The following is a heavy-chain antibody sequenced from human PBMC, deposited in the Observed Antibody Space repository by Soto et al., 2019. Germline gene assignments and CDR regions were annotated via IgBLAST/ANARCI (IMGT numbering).Heavy chain of an antibody. CDR2: IIPIFGTA. Sequence: QVQLVQSGAEVKKPGSSVKVSCKASGGTFSSYAISWVRQAPGQGLEWMGGIIPIFGTANYAQKFQCRVTITADKSTSTAYMELSSLRSEDTAVYYCARAEYSSSYYYYYGMDVWGQGTTVTVSS. J-gene: IGHJ6*02. CDR1: GGTFSSYA. V-gene: IGHV1-69*06. D-gene: IGHD6-6*01. CDR3: ARAEYSSSYYYYYGMDV.